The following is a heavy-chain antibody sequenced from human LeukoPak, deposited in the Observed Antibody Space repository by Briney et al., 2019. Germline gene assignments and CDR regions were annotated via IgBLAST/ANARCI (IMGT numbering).Heavy chain of an antibody. Sequence: GASVKVSCKASGYTFTSYDINWVRQATGQGLEWMGWMNPNSGNTGYAQKFQGRVTMTRNTSISTAYMELSSLRSEDTAVYYCARRYSSGWYPPAWYYMDVWGKGTTVTVSS. V-gene: IGHV1-8*01. CDR2: MNPNSGNT. J-gene: IGHJ6*03. CDR3: ARRYSSGWYPPAWYYMDV. CDR1: GYTFTSYD. D-gene: IGHD6-19*01.